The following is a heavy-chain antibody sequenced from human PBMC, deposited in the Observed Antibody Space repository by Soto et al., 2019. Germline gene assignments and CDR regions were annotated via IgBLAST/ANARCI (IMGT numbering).Heavy chain of an antibody. J-gene: IGHJ6*02. V-gene: IGHV4-30-4*01. Sequence: PSETLSLTCTVSDGSISSGDYYWSWIRQPPGKGLEWIGYIYYSGSTYYNPSLKSRVTISVDTSKNQFSLKLSSVTAADTAVYYCARDLYSNIFYYYGMDVWGQGTTVTVSS. CDR1: DGSISSGDYY. CDR3: ARDLYSNIFYYYGMDV. CDR2: IYYSGST. D-gene: IGHD4-4*01.